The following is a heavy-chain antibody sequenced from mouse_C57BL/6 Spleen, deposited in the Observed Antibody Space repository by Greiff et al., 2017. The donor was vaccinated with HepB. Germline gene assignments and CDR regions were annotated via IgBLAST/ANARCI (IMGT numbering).Heavy chain of an antibody. V-gene: IGHV1-50*01. Sequence: QVQLQQPGAELVKPGASVKLSCKASGYTFTSYWMQWVKQRPGQGLEWIGEIDPSDSYTNYNQKFKGKATLTVDTSSSTAYMQLSSLISEDSAVYYCALITTVDKGYFDVWGTGTTVTVSS. CDR3: ALITTVDKGYFDV. J-gene: IGHJ1*03. CDR1: GYTFTSYW. CDR2: IDPSDSYT. D-gene: IGHD1-1*01.